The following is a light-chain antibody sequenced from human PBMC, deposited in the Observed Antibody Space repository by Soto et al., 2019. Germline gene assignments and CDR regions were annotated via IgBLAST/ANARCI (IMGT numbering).Light chain of an antibody. Sequence: QAVVTQPASVSASPGQSITISCTGTSSDVGGYNYVSWYQYHPGKAPKLIIYEVTNRPSGVSNRFSGSKSGNTASLTISGLQAEDEADYYCVSHTSSSTYVVFGGGTKLTVL. CDR2: EVT. V-gene: IGLV2-14*01. J-gene: IGLJ2*01. CDR3: VSHTSSSTYVV. CDR1: SSDVGGYNY.